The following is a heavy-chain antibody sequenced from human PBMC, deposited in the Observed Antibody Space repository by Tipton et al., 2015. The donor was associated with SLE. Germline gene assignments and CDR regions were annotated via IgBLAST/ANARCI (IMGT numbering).Heavy chain of an antibody. CDR1: GFTFSTYW. J-gene: IGHJ3*02. CDR2: IKQDGSVK. CDR3: TRVESTSWAFDI. V-gene: IGHV3-7*01. Sequence: SLRLSCAASGFTFSTYWMSWVRQAPGKGLEWVANIKQDGSVKQYVGSVKGRFTISRDNAKNTLYLQMNSLRAEDTAVYYCTRVESTSWAFDIWGQGTIVTVSS. D-gene: IGHD2/OR15-2a*01.